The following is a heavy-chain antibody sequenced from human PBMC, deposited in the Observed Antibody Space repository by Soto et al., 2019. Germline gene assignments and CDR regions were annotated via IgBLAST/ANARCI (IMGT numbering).Heavy chain of an antibody. Sequence: GVSLRLSCAASGFPFSSNDMTWVRQAPGKGLDWVSTIYGSGGTTYYADSVKGRFTISRDNSMNTVYLQMNSLRADDTALYYCAKNSGWFNTWGQGALVTVSS. D-gene: IGHD3-10*01. CDR2: IYGSGGTT. CDR1: GFPFSSND. V-gene: IGHV3-23*01. J-gene: IGHJ5*02. CDR3: AKNSGWFNT.